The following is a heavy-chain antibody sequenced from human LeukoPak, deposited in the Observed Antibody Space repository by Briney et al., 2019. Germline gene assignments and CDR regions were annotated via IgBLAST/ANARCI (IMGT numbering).Heavy chain of an antibody. Sequence: SVKVSCKASGGTFSSYAISWVRQAPGQGLEWMGRIIPILGIANYTQKFQGRVTITADKSTSTAYMELSSLRSEDTAVYYCASKNRLRGVENFDYWGQGTLVTVSS. CDR3: ASKNRLRGVENFDY. CDR2: IIPILGIA. J-gene: IGHJ4*02. V-gene: IGHV1-69*04. D-gene: IGHD3-10*01. CDR1: GGTFSSYA.